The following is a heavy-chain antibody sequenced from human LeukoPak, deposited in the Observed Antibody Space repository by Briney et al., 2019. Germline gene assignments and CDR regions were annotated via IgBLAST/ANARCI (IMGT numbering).Heavy chain of an antibody. V-gene: IGHV1-2*02. CDR1: GYTFTGHF. Sequence: GASVKVSCKASGYTFTGHFMHWVRQAPGQGLEWMGWINPNSGGTDYAPKFQGRVTMTRDTSINTAYMELSGLRSDDTAVYYCARDQGGSSWLFDYWGQGALVTASS. J-gene: IGHJ4*02. CDR2: INPNSGGT. D-gene: IGHD6-13*01. CDR3: ARDQGGSSWLFDY.